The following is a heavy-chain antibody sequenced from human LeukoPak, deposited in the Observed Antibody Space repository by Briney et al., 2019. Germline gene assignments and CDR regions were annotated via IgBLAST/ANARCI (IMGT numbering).Heavy chain of an antibody. CDR2: ISHDGRT. Sequence: SETLSLTCSVSGFSISSNFYWGWVRQPPGRGLEWKGTISHDGRTFYDPSLKSRAIFSLDTTKNQFFLRLNSVTAADTAVYYCARDLAGGDFDFWGQGILVTVSS. J-gene: IGHJ4*02. CDR3: ARDLAGGDFDF. CDR1: GFSISSNFY. V-gene: IGHV4-38-2*02. D-gene: IGHD1-26*01.